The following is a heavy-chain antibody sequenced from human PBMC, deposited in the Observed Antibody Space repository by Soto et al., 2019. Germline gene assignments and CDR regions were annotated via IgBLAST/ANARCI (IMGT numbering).Heavy chain of an antibody. CDR3: ARKIYLPGSFNLNWFDP. V-gene: IGHV4-59*01. Sequence: SETLSLTCTVSGGSISSYYWSWIRQPPGKGLEWIGYIYYSGSTNYNPSLKSRVTISVDTSKNQFSLKLSSVTAADTAVYYCARKIYLPGSFNLNWFDPWGQGTLVTVSS. D-gene: IGHD6-13*01. CDR1: GGSISSYY. CDR2: IYYSGST. J-gene: IGHJ5*02.